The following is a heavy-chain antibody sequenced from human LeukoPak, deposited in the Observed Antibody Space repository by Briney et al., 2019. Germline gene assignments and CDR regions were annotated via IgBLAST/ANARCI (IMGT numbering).Heavy chain of an antibody. D-gene: IGHD2-2*01. J-gene: IGHJ4*02. CDR1: GFTFSSYG. CDR2: ISGSGGST. Sequence: GGSLRLSCAASGFTFSSYGMSWVRQAPGKGLEWVSAISGSGGSTYYADSVKGRFTISRDNSKNTVNLQMNSLRAEDTAVYYCAKAPLLPYCGRPSCPFEYGGKGTLVSVSS. V-gene: IGHV3-23*01. CDR3: AKAPLLPYCGRPSCPFEY.